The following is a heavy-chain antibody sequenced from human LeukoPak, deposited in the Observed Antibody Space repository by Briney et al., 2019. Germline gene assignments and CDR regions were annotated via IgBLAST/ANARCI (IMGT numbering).Heavy chain of an antibody. D-gene: IGHD3-3*01. Sequence: PSETLSLTCAVYGGSFSGYYWSWIRQPPGKGLEWIGEINHSGSTNYNPSLKSRVTISVDTSKNQFSLKLSSVTAADTAVYYCARVEYYDFWSGYYPYNWFDPWGQGTLVTVSS. V-gene: IGHV4-34*01. CDR3: ARVEYYDFWSGYYPYNWFDP. J-gene: IGHJ5*02. CDR1: GGSFSGYY. CDR2: INHSGST.